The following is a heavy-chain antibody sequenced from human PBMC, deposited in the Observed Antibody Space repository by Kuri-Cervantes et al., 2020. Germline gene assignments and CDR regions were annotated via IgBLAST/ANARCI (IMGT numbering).Heavy chain of an antibody. CDR2: IYPGDSDT. V-gene: IGHV5-51*01. Sequence: GGSLRLSCKGSGYSFTSYWIGWVRQMPGKGLEWMGIIYPGDSDTRYSPSFQGQVTISADKSISTAYLQWSSLKASDTAMYYCARRVEWRLGSRLDYWGQGTLVTVSS. D-gene: IGHD3-3*01. J-gene: IGHJ4*02. CDR3: ARRVEWRLGSRLDY. CDR1: GYSFTSYW.